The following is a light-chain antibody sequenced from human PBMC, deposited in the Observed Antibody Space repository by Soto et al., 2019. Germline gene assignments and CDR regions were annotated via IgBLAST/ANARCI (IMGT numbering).Light chain of an antibody. CDR1: QSISSL. V-gene: IGKV1-39*01. CDR3: QHSYSTQWT. J-gene: IGKJ1*01. Sequence: DIPMTQSPSSLSASVGDRVTITCRASQSISSLLNWYQQKPGKAPKLLISAASSLQSGVPSRFSGRGSETDFSITISSLQPEDFATYYCQHSYSTQWTFGRGTKVEIK. CDR2: AAS.